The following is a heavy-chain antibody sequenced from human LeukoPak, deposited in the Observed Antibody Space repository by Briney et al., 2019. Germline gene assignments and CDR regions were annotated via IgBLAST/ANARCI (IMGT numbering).Heavy chain of an antibody. CDR2: IYHTGRI. Sequence: SETLSLTCAVYGGSFSSNGYFWSWIRQPPGKGLECIGYIYHTGRIYYNSSLESRVTISADRSKNQFSLNLKSVTAADTAVYYCARRRDYGYFDYWGQGALVTVSS. V-gene: IGHV4-30-2*01. CDR1: GGSFSSNGYF. J-gene: IGHJ4*02. D-gene: IGHD4-17*01. CDR3: ARRRDYGYFDY.